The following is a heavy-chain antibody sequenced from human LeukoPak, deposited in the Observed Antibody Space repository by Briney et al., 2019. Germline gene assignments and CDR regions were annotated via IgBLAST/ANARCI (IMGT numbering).Heavy chain of an antibody. D-gene: IGHD5-24*01. J-gene: IGHJ6*03. V-gene: IGHV1-69*05. Sequence: WASVKVSCKASGGTFNSYAISWVRQAPGQGLEWMGGIMPLFGTANYAQEFQGRVTFTTDESASTAYMEVSSLRSEDTAVYYCASGSLGDGYGVGDYYQYMDVWGKGTTVTVSS. CDR3: ASGSLGDGYGVGDYYQYMDV. CDR2: IMPLFGTA. CDR1: GGTFNSYA.